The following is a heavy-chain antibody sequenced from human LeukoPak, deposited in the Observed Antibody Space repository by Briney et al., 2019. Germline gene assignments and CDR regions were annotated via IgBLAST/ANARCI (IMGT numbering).Heavy chain of an antibody. CDR2: IKQDGSEK. Sequence: GGSLRLSCAASGFTFSSYWMSWVRQAPGKGLEWVANIKQDGSEKYYVDSVKGRFTISRDNAKNSLYLQMNSLRAEDTAVYYCARDQAGYYDSSGYFIIGYYYYYYMDVWGKGTTVTVSS. CDR1: GFTFSSYW. D-gene: IGHD3-22*01. J-gene: IGHJ6*03. CDR3: ARDQAGYYDSSGYFIIGYYYYYYMDV. V-gene: IGHV3-7*01.